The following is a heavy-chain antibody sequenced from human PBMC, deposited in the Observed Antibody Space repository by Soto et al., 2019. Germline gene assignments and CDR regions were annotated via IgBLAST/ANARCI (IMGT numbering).Heavy chain of an antibody. CDR3: ARVLSTEDSSGWDYSYYYGMDV. D-gene: IGHD6-19*01. Sequence: PGGSLRLSCAASGFTFSSYSMNWVRQAPGKGLEWVSSISSSSSYIYYADSVKGRFTISRDNAKNSLYLQMNSLRAEDTAVYYCARVLSTEDSSGWDYSYYYGMDVWANGTSVTVS. V-gene: IGHV3-21*01. CDR1: GFTFSSYS. CDR2: ISSSSSYI. J-gene: IGHJ6*04.